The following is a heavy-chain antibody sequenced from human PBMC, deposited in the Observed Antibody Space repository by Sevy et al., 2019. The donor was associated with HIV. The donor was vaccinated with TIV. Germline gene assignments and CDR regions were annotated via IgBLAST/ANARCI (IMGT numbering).Heavy chain of an antibody. D-gene: IGHD4-4*01. V-gene: IGHV3-9*01. CDR1: GFMFDDFA. Sequence: GGSLRLSCTASGFMFDDFAMHWVRQRPGKGLEWVSTINWNSGKVDYVDSVKGRFSVSRDNAKSSRFIEMTSLRGEDTALYYCVKDLTVTTSEWDFNYGMDVWGQGTTVTDSS. CDR3: VKDLTVTTSEWDFNYGMDV. J-gene: IGHJ6*02. CDR2: INWNSGKV.